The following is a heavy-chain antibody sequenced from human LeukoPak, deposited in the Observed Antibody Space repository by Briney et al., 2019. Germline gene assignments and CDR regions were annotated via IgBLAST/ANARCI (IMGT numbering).Heavy chain of an antibody. CDR1: RFTFSGYA. V-gene: IGHV3-23*01. J-gene: IGHJ4*02. D-gene: IGHD7-27*01. Sequence: GGSLRLSCAASRFTFSGYAMSWVRQAPGKGLEWVSAIVGTGGATYYADSVKGRFTISRDNSKNTVYLQMNSLTAEDTAVYYCARGGLGTLDYWGQGTLVTVSS. CDR3: ARGGLGTLDY. CDR2: IVGTGGAT.